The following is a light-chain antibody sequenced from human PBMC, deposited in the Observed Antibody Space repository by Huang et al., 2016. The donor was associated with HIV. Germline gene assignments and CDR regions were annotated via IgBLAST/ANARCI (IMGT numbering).Light chain of an antibody. CDR2: DAS. CDR3: QQRKYWPPIT. J-gene: IGKJ5*01. Sequence: ETVLTQSPATLSLSPGERATLSCRASQSVNSYLAWYQQKPGQTHMLLIYDASNRATGIPARFSGSGSGTDFTLTISSLEPEDFAVYYCQQRKYWPPITFGQGTRLEIK. CDR1: QSVNSY. V-gene: IGKV3-11*01.